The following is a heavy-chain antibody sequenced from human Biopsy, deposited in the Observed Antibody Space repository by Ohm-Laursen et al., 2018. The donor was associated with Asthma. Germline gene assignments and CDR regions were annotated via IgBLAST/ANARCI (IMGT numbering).Heavy chain of an antibody. Sequence: SLRLSCSASGFTFSSYAMSWVRQAPGKGLEWVSVIYSGGTSHTAGSVRGRFTISRDYSKNTLYLQMHSLRAGDTAVYYCARGDSSNWSHYYFDYWGQGTLVTVSS. CDR1: GFTFSSYA. V-gene: IGHV3-23*03. CDR3: ARGDSSNWSHYYFDY. J-gene: IGHJ4*02. CDR2: IYSGGTS. D-gene: IGHD3-22*01.